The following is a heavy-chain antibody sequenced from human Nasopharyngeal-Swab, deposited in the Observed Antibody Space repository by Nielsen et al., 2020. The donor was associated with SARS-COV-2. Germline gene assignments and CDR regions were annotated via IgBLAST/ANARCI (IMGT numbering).Heavy chain of an antibody. CDR2: IYYSGST. J-gene: IGHJ4*02. V-gene: IGHV4-39*07. D-gene: IGHD6-13*01. CDR1: GGSISSSSYY. CDR3: ARGGIAAAGAYFDY. Sequence: SETLSLTCTVSGGSISSSSYYWGWIRQPPGKGLEWIGSIYYSGSTYYNPSLKSRVTISVDTSKNQFSLKLSSVTAADTAVYYCARGGIAAAGAYFDYWGQGTLVTVSS.